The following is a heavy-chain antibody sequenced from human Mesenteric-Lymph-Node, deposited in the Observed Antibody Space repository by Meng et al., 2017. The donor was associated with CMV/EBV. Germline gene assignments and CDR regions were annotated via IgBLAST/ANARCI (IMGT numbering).Heavy chain of an antibody. D-gene: IGHD2-21*01. V-gene: IGHV4-61*01. CDR2: IYYTGST. CDR3: ARVAADCGGDCRYYFDY. J-gene: IGHJ4*02. Sequence: SVSSGSSYWSWVRQPPGKGLEWVGYIYYTGSTNYNPSLASRVTISIDTSKNQFSLKLSSVTAADTAVYYCARVAADCGGDCRYYFDYWGQGTLVTVSS. CDR1: SVSSGSSY.